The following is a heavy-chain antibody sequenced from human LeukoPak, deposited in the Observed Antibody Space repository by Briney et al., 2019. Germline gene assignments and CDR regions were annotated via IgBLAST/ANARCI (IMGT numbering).Heavy chain of an antibody. CDR2: IIPIFGTA. Sequence: SVKVSCKASGGTFSSNAISWVRQAPGQGLEWMGGIIPIFGTANYAQKFQGRVTITADESTSTAYMELSSLRSEDTAVYYCARERRGPYSGYEYAVFDYWGQGTLVTVSS. D-gene: IGHD5-12*01. CDR3: ARERRGPYSGYEYAVFDY. J-gene: IGHJ4*02. CDR1: GGTFSSNA. V-gene: IGHV1-69*13.